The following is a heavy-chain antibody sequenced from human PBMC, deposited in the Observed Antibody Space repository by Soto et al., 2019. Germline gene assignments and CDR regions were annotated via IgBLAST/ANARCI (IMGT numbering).Heavy chain of an antibody. J-gene: IGHJ2*01. CDR2: ISATGGNI. CDR3: AEGAGGLGYLRL. CDR1: GFIFSDYA. Sequence: EAQLLESGGGLARPGGSLRLSCVASGFIFSDYAMTWIRQAPGKGLEWVATISATGGNIEYRESLKGRFTISRDNSQEMGQLEINRLAADDTAGYYFAEGAGGLGYLRLWGRCTLGT. D-gene: IGHD5-12*01. V-gene: IGHV3-23*01.